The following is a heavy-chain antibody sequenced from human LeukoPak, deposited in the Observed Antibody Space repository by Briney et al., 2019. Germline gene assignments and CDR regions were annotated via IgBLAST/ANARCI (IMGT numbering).Heavy chain of an antibody. CDR1: GFIVSSNC. V-gene: IGHV3-23*01. Sequence: GGSLRLSCVASGFIVSSNCMSWVRQAPGKGLEWVSAISGSGGSTYYADSVKGRFTISRDNAKNSLYLQMNSLRAEDTAVYYCARTKQWLIDYWGQGTLVTVSS. D-gene: IGHD6-19*01. CDR3: ARTKQWLIDY. J-gene: IGHJ4*02. CDR2: ISGSGGST.